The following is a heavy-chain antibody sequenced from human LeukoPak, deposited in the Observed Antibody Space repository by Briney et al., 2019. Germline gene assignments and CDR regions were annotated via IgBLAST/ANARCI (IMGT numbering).Heavy chain of an antibody. CDR2: ISGSGGST. V-gene: IGHV3-23*01. D-gene: IGHD3-10*01. CDR3: AKDVNDMVRADTHYYYYYYMDV. CDR1: GFTFSSYA. J-gene: IGHJ6*03. Sequence: PGGSLRLSCAASGFTFSSYAMSWVRQAPGKGLEWVSAISGSGGSTYYADSVKGRFTISRDNSKNTLYLQMNGLRAEDTAVYYCAKDVNDMVRADTHYYYYYYMDVWGKGTTVTVSS.